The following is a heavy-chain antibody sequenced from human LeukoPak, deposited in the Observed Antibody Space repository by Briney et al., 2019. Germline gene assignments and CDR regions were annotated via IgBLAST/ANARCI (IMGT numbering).Heavy chain of an antibody. Sequence: SSETLSLTCTVSGGSISSYYWSWIRQPPGKGLEWIGYIYYSGSTNYNPSLKSRVTISVDTSKNQFSLKLSSVTAADTAVYYCARRPYSGGWFDPWGQGTLVTVSS. D-gene: IGHD2-21*01. V-gene: IGHV4-59*08. J-gene: IGHJ5*02. CDR1: GGSISSYY. CDR3: ARRPYSGGWFDP. CDR2: IYYSGST.